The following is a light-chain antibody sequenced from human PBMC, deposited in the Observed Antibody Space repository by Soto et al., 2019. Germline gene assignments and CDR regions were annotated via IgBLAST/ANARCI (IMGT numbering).Light chain of an antibody. CDR1: QGISSY. V-gene: IGKV1-9*01. J-gene: IGKJ4*01. CDR3: QQLNSYPLT. Sequence: DIQLTQSPSFLSASVGDRVTITCRASQGISSYLAWYQQKPGKAPKLLIYAASTLQSGVPSRFSGSGSWTEFTLTISSLQPEDFATYDCQQLNSYPLTFGGGTKVEIK. CDR2: AAS.